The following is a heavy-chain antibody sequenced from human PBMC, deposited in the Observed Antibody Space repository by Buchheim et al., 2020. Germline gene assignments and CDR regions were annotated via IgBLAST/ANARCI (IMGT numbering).Heavy chain of an antibody. J-gene: IGHJ6*02. Sequence: QLQLQESGPGLVKPSETLSLTCTVSGGSISSSSYYWGWIRQPPGKGLEWIGSIYYSGSTYYNPFLKSRVTISVDTSNNHFSLKLSSVTAADTAVYYCARQSLKDYGDTFSYYYGMDVWGQGTT. V-gene: IGHV4-39*01. CDR2: IYYSGST. CDR1: GGSISSSSYY. D-gene: IGHD4-17*01. CDR3: ARQSLKDYGDTFSYYYGMDV.